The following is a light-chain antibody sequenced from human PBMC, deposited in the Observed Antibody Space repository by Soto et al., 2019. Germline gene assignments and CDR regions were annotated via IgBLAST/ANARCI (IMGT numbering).Light chain of an antibody. V-gene: IGLV1-44*01. J-gene: IGLJ3*02. CDR1: SSNIGSNT. CDR2: SNN. Sequence: QLVLTQPPSASGTPGQRVTISCSGSSSNIGSNTVNWYQQLPGTAPKLLIYSNNQRPSGVPDRFSGSKSGTSASLAISGLQSEDEADYYCAAWDDSLTGWVFGGGTKVTV. CDR3: AAWDDSLTGWV.